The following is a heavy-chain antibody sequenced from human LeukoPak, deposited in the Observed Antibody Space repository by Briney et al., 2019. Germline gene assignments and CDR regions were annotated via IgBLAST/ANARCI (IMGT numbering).Heavy chain of an antibody. J-gene: IGHJ5*02. CDR1: GGSISSYY. D-gene: IGHD3-16*01. CDR3: ARAPIPYDRSRTDFRFDP. Sequence: SETLSLTCSVSGGSISSYYWSWIRQPPGKGLEWIGYICYSGSTNYNPSLKSRVTISLDTSKSQFSLKLTSVTAADTAVYYCARAPIPYDRSRTDFRFDPWGQGTLVTASS. V-gene: IGHV4-59*01. CDR2: ICYSGST.